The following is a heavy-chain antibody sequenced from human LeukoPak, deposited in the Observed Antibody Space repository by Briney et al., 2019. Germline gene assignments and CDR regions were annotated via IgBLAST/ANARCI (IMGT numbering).Heavy chain of an antibody. CDR3: ATDKIRYCGGDCSKNDAFDI. D-gene: IGHD2-21*01. CDR1: GYTFTDYY. Sequence: ASVKVSCKVSGYTFTDYYMHWVQQAPGKGLEWMGLVDPEDGETIYAEKFQGRVTITADTSTDTAYMELSSLRSEDTAVYCCATDKIRYCGGDCSKNDAFDIWGQGTMVTVSS. J-gene: IGHJ3*02. CDR2: VDPEDGET. V-gene: IGHV1-69-2*01.